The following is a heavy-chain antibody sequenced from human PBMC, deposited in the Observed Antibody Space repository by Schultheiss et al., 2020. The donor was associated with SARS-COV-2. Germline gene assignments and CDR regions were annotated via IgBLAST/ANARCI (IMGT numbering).Heavy chain of an antibody. CDR3: ARRHHYYYYGMDV. CDR1: GGSISSYY. Sequence: SETLSLTCTVSGGSISSYYWSWIRQPPGKGLEWIGYIYYSGSTNYNPSLKSRVTISVDKSKNQFSLKLSSVTAADTAVYYCARRHHYYYYGMDVWGQGTTVTVSS. V-gene: IGHV4-59*08. CDR2: IYYSGST. J-gene: IGHJ6*02.